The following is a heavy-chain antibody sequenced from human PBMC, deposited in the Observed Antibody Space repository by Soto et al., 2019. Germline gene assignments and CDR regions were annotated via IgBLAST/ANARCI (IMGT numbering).Heavy chain of an antibody. V-gene: IGHV1-2*02. CDR2: INPNSGGT. CDR1: GYTFTGYY. J-gene: IGHJ3*02. D-gene: IGHD1-26*01. CDR3: ARVRSGSSRSSAFDI. Sequence: ASVKVSCKASGYTFTGYYMHWVRQAPGQGLEWMGWINPNSGGTNYAQKFQGRVTMTRDTSISTAYMELSRLRSDDTAVYHCARVRSGSSRSSAFDIWGQGTMVTVSS.